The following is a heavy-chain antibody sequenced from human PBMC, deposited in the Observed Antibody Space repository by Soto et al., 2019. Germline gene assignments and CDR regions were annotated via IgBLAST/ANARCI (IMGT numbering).Heavy chain of an antibody. CDR1: GGTFSSYA. CDR2: IIPIFGTA. J-gene: IGHJ4*02. CDR3: ARENSDGAGAPFLDY. V-gene: IGHV1-69*13. Sequence: SVKVSCKASGGTFSSYAISWVRQAPGQGLEWMGGIIPIFGTANYAQKFQGRVTITADESTSTAYMELSSLRSADTAVYYCARENSDGAGAPFLDYWGQGSLVTVSS. D-gene: IGHD2-8*02.